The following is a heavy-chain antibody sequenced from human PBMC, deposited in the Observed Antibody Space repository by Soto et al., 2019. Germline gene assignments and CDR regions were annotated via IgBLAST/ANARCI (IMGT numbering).Heavy chain of an antibody. D-gene: IGHD6-13*01. CDR2: ITSSGSNT. V-gene: IGHV3-23*01. Sequence: EVQLLESGGDLVQRGGSLRLSWAASGFNFSGYGMSWVRQAPGKGLEWVSSITSSGSNTYYVDSVKGRFTISRDNSKNTLYLQMNSLTVEETAVYYCAKEQGRVAAALDYWGQGTLVTVSS. J-gene: IGHJ4*02. CDR3: AKEQGRVAAALDY. CDR1: GFNFSGYG.